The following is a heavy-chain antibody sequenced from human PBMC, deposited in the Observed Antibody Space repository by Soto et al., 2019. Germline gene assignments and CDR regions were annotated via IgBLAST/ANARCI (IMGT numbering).Heavy chain of an antibody. Sequence: QVQLQESGPGLVKPSQTLSLTCTVSGGSISSGGYYWSWIRQHPGKGLEWIGYIYYSGSTYYNPSLKSRVTIAVDTSKNQFSLKLSSVTAADTAVYYCASTERYCSGGSCLVGDAFHIWGQGTMVTVSS. D-gene: IGHD2-15*01. J-gene: IGHJ3*02. CDR3: ASTERYCSGGSCLVGDAFHI. CDR1: GGSISSGGYY. CDR2: IYYSGST. V-gene: IGHV4-31*03.